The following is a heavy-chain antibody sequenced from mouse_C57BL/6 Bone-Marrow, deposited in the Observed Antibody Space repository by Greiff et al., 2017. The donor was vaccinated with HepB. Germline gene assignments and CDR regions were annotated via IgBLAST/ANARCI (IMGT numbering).Heavy chain of an antibody. J-gene: IGHJ3*01. CDR3: ARDWANWDGFAY. D-gene: IGHD4-1*01. Sequence: DVKLQESGPGLVKPSQSLSLTCSVTGYSITSGYYWNWIRQFPGNKLEWMGYISYDGSNNYNPSLKNRISITRDTSKNQFFLKLNSVTTEDTATYYCARDWANWDGFAYWGQVTLVTVSA. CDR1: GYSITSGYY. V-gene: IGHV3-6*01. CDR2: ISYDGSN.